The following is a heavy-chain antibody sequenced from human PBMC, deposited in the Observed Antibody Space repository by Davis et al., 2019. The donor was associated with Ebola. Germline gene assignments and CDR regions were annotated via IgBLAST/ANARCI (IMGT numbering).Heavy chain of an antibody. V-gene: IGHV3-7*01. J-gene: IGHJ4*02. D-gene: IGHD4-17*01. Sequence: GESLMISCVASEFTFSTSWLSWVRQTQGRGLAWVAKRKQDGREEYYVDSVKGRFTTSRDNAKRTLYLQMNSLTAEDTAVYYCVRTTYGAPEYWGQGTLVTVSS. CDR3: VRTTYGAPEY. CDR2: RKQDGREE. CDR1: EFTFSTSW.